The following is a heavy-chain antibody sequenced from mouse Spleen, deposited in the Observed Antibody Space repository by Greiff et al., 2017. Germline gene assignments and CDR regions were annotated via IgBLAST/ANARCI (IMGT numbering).Heavy chain of an antibody. CDR3: AVYYRYGFDY. D-gene: IGHD2-14*01. CDR2: ISTYYGDA. CDR1: GYTFTDYA. Sequence: QVQLQQSGAELVRPGVSVKISCKGSGYTFTDYAMHWVKQSHAKSLEWIGVISTYYGDASYNQKFKGKATMTVDKSSSTAYMELARLTSEDSAIYYCAVYYRYGFDYWGQGTTLTVSS. V-gene: IGHV1S137*01. J-gene: IGHJ2*01.